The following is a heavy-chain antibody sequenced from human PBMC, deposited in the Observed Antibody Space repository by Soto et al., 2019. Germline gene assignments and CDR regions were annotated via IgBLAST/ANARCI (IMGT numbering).Heavy chain of an antibody. CDR2: VYSTGGT. CDR1: SGPSSSHN. J-gene: IGHJ6*02. V-gene: IGHV4-59*08. Sequence: QVQLQQSGPGLVKPSETLSLTCSVSSGPSSSHNWGWIRQPPGRGLEWIGYVYSTGGTSYNPSLKSRVPIPAYTSTNHSSLTLSSVTAADTAVYYCVRQGIGNLHGLVDVWGQGPTVSVSS. CDR3: VRQGIGNLHGLVDV. D-gene: IGHD1-1*01.